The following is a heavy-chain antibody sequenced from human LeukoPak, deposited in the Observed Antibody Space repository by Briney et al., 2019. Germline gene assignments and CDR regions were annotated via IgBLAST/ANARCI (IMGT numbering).Heavy chain of an antibody. J-gene: IGHJ2*01. CDR1: GFTFSDYY. D-gene: IGHD6-13*01. CDR3: ARGVAAPYWYFDL. Sequence: GGSLRLSCEASGFTFSDYYMSWIRQAPGKGLEWVSYISSSGSTIYYADSVKGRFTISRDNAKNSLYLQMNSLRAEDAAVYYCARGVAAPYWYFDLWGRGTLVTVSS. V-gene: IGHV3-11*01. CDR2: ISSSGSTI.